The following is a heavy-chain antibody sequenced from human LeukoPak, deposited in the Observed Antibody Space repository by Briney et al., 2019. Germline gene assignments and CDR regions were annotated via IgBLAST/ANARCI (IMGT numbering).Heavy chain of an antibody. V-gene: IGHV3-53*01. D-gene: IGHD6-13*01. CDR3: ARGTGYSSSWYLGY. Sequence: PGGSLRLSCAASGFTVSSNYMSWVRQAPGKGLEWVSVIYSGGSTYYADSVKGRFTISRDNSKNTPYLQMNSLRAEDTAVYYCARGTGYSSSWYLGYWGQGTLVTVSS. CDR1: GFTVSSNY. J-gene: IGHJ4*02. CDR2: IYSGGST.